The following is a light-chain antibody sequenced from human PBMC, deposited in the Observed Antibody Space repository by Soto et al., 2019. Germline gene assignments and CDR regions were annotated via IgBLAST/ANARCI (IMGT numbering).Light chain of an antibody. V-gene: IGKV1-33*01. J-gene: IGKJ4*01. CDR2: DAS. CDR1: QDITDY. Sequence: DIQMTQSPSSLSASVGDRVSITCQASQDITDYLNWCQQKPGKAPNLLIYDASNLETGVPSRFSGSESGTDFTFTISSLQPEDIATYKYHNLPPLTFGLGTKVEIE. CDR3: HNLPPLT.